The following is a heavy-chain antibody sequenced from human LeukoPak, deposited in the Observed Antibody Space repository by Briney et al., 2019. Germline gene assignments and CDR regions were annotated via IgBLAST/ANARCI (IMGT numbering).Heavy chain of an antibody. Sequence: GGSLRLSCAASGFTFSNYGMHWVRQAPGKGLEWVVVISHDGSNNNYADSVKGRFTISRDNARNTLYLQMNSLRVEDTAIYYCARDRAESNWTNHTLFDSWGQGTPVTVSS. CDR1: GFTFSNYG. D-gene: IGHD1/OR15-1a*01. J-gene: IGHJ4*02. V-gene: IGHV3-30*03. CDR3: ARDRAESNWTNHTLFDS. CDR2: ISHDGSNN.